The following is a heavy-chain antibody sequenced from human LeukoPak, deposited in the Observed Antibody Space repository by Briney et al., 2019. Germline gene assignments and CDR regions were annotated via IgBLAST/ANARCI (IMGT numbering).Heavy chain of an antibody. Sequence: GGSLRLSCTTSGFTFGDHAMSWFRQAPGEGLESVGFIRSKVYGGTAEYAASVKGRFTISRDDSKSIAYLKMNSLKTEDTAVYYCSRGGGYCSNGVCSTWGQGTLVTVSS. D-gene: IGHD2-8*01. J-gene: IGHJ5*02. V-gene: IGHV3-49*03. CDR3: SRGGGYCSNGVCST. CDR1: GFTFGDHA. CDR2: IRSKVYGGTA.